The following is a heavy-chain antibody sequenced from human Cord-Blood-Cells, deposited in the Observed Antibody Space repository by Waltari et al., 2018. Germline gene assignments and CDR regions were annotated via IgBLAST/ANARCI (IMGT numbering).Heavy chain of an antibody. Sequence: QVQLVQSGAEVKKPGASVTLSCKASGYTFTGYYMPWLRQAPGQGLEWMGWINPNSGGTNYAQKFQGRVTMTRDTSISTAYMELSRLRSDDTAVYYCARGTYYYDSSGYYSGYFQHWGQGTLVTVSS. J-gene: IGHJ1*01. CDR3: ARGTYYYDSSGYYSGYFQH. CDR1: GYTFTGYY. D-gene: IGHD3-22*01. V-gene: IGHV1-2*02. CDR2: INPNSGGT.